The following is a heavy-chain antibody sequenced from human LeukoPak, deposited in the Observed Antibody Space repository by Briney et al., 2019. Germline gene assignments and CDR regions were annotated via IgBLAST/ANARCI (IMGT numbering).Heavy chain of an antibody. CDR2: ISSSGSTI. V-gene: IGHV3-11*01. Sequence: GSLRLPLAAPGFTFRDFYMRWIRQASGKGLEWVSYISSSGSTIYYADSVKGRFTISRDNAKNSLYLQMNSLRAEDTAVYYCARGDGYNSYYFDYWGQGTLVTVSS. CDR3: ARGDGYNSYYFDY. CDR1: GFTFRDFY. D-gene: IGHD5-24*01. J-gene: IGHJ4*02.